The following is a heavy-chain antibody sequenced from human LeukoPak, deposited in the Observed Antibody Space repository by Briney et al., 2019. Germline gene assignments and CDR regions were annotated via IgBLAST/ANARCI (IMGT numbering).Heavy chain of an antibody. Sequence: SETLSLTCTVSGGSISGYYWSWIRQPAGKGLEWIGRIYTSGSTNYNPSLKSRVTVSVDTSKNQFSLKLSSVTAADTAVYYCARITFEDYYYGMDVWGQGTTVTVSS. V-gene: IGHV4-4*07. CDR3: ARITFEDYYYGMDV. CDR1: GGSISGYY. J-gene: IGHJ6*02. CDR2: IYTSGST. D-gene: IGHD3-16*01.